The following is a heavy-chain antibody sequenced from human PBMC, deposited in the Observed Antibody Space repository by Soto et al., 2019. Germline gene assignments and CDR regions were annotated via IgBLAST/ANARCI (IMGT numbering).Heavy chain of an antibody. CDR3: ARVRDYIWGSYPGSAFDI. Sequence: GGSLRLSCAASGFTFSSYSMNWVRQAPEKGLEWVSYISSSSSTIYYADSVKGRFTISRDNAKNSLYLQMNSLRAEDTAVYYCARVRDYIWGSYPGSAFDIWGQGTMVTVSS. CDR1: GFTFSSYS. D-gene: IGHD3-16*01. J-gene: IGHJ3*02. CDR2: ISSSSSTI. V-gene: IGHV3-48*01.